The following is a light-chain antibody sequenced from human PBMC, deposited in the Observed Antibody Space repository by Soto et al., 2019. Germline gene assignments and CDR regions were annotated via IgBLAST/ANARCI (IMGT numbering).Light chain of an antibody. Sequence: DIQMTQSPSSLSASVGDRVTITCRASQSIGGYLTWYQQKPGKGPNLLIYAASSLESGVPSRFSGSGSGTDFTLPINSLQLEDFATYYCQQSHSSPLTFGQGTKVEIK. J-gene: IGKJ1*01. CDR2: AAS. CDR1: QSIGGY. CDR3: QQSHSSPLT. V-gene: IGKV1-39*01.